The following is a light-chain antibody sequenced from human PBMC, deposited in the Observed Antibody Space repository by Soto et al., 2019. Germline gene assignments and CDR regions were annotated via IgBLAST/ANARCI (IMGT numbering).Light chain of an antibody. V-gene: IGKV1-5*03. CDR3: QQYDSFPRT. CDR2: KAS. J-gene: IGKJ1*01. CDR1: QSISSW. Sequence: DIQMTQSPSTLSASVGDRVTITCRASQSISSWLAWYQQKPGKAPKLLIYKASSLEGGVPSRFSDSGSGTEFTLSISSLQPDDFATYFCQQYDSFPRTFGQGTKVEIK.